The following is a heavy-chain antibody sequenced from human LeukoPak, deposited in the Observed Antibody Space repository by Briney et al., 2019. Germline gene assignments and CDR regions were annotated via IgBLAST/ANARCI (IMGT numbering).Heavy chain of an antibody. CDR1: GFTFSSYS. V-gene: IGHV3-21*01. CDR2: ISSSSSYI. J-gene: IGHJ3*02. D-gene: IGHD1-1*01. Sequence: KSGGSLRLSCAASGFTFSSYSMNWVRQAPGKGLEWVSSISSSSSYISYADSGKGRFTISRDNAKNSLYLQMNSLRAEDTAVYYCAREERRNLCAFDIWGQGTMVTVSS. CDR3: AREERRNLCAFDI.